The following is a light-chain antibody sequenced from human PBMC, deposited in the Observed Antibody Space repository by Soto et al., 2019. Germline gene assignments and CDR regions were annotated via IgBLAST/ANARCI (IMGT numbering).Light chain of an antibody. CDR2: GNT. CDR3: QSYDSSLSGVV. J-gene: IGLJ2*01. V-gene: IGLV1-40*01. Sequence: QSVLTQPPSVSGAPGQRVTISCTGSSPNIGAGYDVHWYQQLPGTAPKLLIYGNTNRPSGVPDRFSGSKSGTSASLAITGLQPDDEADYYCQSYDSSLSGVVFGRGTKLTVL. CDR1: SPNIGAGYD.